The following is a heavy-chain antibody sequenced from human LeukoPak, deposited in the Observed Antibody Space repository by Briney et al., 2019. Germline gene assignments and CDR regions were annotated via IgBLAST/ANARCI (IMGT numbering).Heavy chain of an antibody. V-gene: IGHV3-23*01. CDR1: GFTFSNYA. D-gene: IGHD4-17*01. CDR2: ISGSGGST. Sequence: PGGSLRLSCAASGFTFSNYAVSWVRQAPGKGLEWVSAISGSGGSTYYADSVKGRFTISRDNPKNTLYLHMNSLRAEDTAVYYCAKNGDPGYWGQGTLVTVSS. CDR3: AKNGDPGY. J-gene: IGHJ4*02.